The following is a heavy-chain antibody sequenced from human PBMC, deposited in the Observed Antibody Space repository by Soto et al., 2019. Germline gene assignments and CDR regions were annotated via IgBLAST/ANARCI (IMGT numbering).Heavy chain of an antibody. CDR3: ASFGVVISEYYYYYYGMDV. CDR2: ISAYNGNT. V-gene: IGHV1-18*01. CDR1: GYTFTSYG. D-gene: IGHD3-3*01. J-gene: IGHJ6*02. Sequence: ASVKVSCKASGYTFTSYGISWVRQAPGQGLEWMGWISAYNGNTNYAQKLQGRVTMTTDTSTSTAYMELRSLRSDDTAVYYCASFGVVISEYYYYYYGMDVWGQGTTVTVSS.